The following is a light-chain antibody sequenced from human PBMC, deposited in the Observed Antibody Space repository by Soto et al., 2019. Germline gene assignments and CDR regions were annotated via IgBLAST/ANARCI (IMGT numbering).Light chain of an antibody. V-gene: IGKV1-6*01. CDR2: GAT. CDR1: QDIRTE. CDR3: LQDYNYPRT. J-gene: IGKJ1*01. Sequence: ALQMTQSPSSLSASVGDRVTITCRASQDIRTELGWYQQKPGKAPKLLIYGATTLQSSVPSRFSGSGSGTDFTLTISGLLPEDFATYYCLQDYNYPRTFGQGTKVEVK.